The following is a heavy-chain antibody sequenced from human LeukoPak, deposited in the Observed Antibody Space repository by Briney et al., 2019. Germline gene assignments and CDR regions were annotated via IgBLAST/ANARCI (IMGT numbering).Heavy chain of an antibody. Sequence: GGSLRLSCAASGFTFNSYGMHWVRQAPGKGLEWVAVISYDGSNKYYADSVKGRFTISRDNSKNTLYLQMNSLRAEDTAVYYCAKDDCSSTSCYMGYYFDYWGEETLVTVSS. J-gene: IGHJ4*02. CDR1: GFTFNSYG. CDR3: AKDDCSSTSCYMGYYFDY. V-gene: IGHV3-30*18. CDR2: ISYDGSNK. D-gene: IGHD2-2*02.